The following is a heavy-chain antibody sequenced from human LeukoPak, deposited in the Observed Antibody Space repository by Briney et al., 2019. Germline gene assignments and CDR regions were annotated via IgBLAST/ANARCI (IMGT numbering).Heavy chain of an antibody. CDR3: ARDLTEYQLLFVGSY. Sequence: PGGSLRLSCAASGFTVSSYAMSWVRQAPGKGLEWVSTISVSGGSTYYADSVKGRFTISRDNSKNTLYLQMNSLRADDTAVYYCARDLTEYQLLFVGSYWGQGTLVTVSS. CDR2: ISVSGGST. D-gene: IGHD2-2*01. V-gene: IGHV3-23*01. CDR1: GFTVSSYA. J-gene: IGHJ4*02.